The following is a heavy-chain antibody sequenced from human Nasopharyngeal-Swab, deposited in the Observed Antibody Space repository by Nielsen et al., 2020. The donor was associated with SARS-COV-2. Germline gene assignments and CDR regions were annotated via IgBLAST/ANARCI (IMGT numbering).Heavy chain of an antibody. CDR3: ARESIAAAGPDDYYYYGMDV. CDR2: IYSGGST. D-gene: IGHD6-13*01. Sequence: GESLKISCAASGFTVSSNYMSWVRQAPGKGLEWVSVIYSGGSTYYADSVKGRFTISRDNSKNTLYLQMNSLRAEDTAVYYCARESIAAAGPDDYYYYGMDVWGQGTTVTVSS. V-gene: IGHV3-53*01. J-gene: IGHJ6*02. CDR1: GFTVSSNY.